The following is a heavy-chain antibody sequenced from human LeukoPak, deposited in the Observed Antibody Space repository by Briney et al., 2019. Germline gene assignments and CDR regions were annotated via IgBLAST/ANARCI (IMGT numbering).Heavy chain of an antibody. CDR2: IISSSSTI. CDR3: ARANYGGNSY. Sequence: GGSLRLSCAASRFTFSSYSMNWVRQAPGKGLEWVSYIISSSSTIYYADSVKGRFTISRDNAKNSLYLQMNSLRAEDTAVYYCARANYGGNSYWGQGTLVTVSS. V-gene: IGHV3-48*04. CDR1: RFTFSSYS. D-gene: IGHD4-23*01. J-gene: IGHJ4*02.